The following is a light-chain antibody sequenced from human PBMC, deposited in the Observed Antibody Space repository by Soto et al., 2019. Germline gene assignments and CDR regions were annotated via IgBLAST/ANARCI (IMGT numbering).Light chain of an antibody. J-gene: IGLJ2*01. CDR2: EVS. CDR1: SSDVGEENY. CDR3: SSFAGSPVV. Sequence: QSALTQPPSASGSPGQSGTITCSGTSSDVGEENYVSWYQQHPGKVPKLILYEVSKRPSGVPDRFSGSRSGNTASLTVSGLQAEDEADYYCSSFAGSPVVFCGGTKLTVL. V-gene: IGLV2-8*01.